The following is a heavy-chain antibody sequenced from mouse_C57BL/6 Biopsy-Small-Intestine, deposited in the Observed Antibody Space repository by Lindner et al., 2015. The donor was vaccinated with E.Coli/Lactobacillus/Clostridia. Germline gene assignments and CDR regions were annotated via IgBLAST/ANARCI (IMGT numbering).Heavy chain of an antibody. D-gene: IGHD3-1*01. J-gene: IGHJ1*03. CDR3: LRDRAGTGYFDV. CDR2: IRSKSSNYAT. V-gene: IGHV10-3*01. CDR1: GFTFDTYA. Sequence: QLQESGGGLVQPKGSLKLSCAASGFTFDTYAMHWVRQAPGKGLEWVARIRSKSSNYATYYADSVKDRFTISRDDSQSMLFLQMNNLKTEDTAMYYCLRDRAGTGYFDVWNTGTTVTVSS.